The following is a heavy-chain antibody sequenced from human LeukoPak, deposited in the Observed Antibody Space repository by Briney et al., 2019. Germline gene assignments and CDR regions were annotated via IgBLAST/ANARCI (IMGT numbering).Heavy chain of an antibody. V-gene: IGHV3-11*03. CDR3: ARCYGCNSSVWYFDL. D-gene: IGHD4-23*01. CDR2: ISGSSTFT. CDR1: GFTFSDYH. Sequence: PGGSLRLSCAASGFTFSDYHKNWSRNAPQKGLEWISYISGSSTFTNYADSVKGRFPLSRDNAKNSLYLQMNSLTAEDTAVYYCARCYGCNSSVWYFDLWGRGTLVTVSS. J-gene: IGHJ2*01.